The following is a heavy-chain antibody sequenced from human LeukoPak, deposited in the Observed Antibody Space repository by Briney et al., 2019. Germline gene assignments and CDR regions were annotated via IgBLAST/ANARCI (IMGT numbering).Heavy chain of an antibody. CDR1: GFTFSSYG. Sequence: GGSLRLSCAASGFTFSSYGMSWVRQAPGKGLEWVSGLSGSGDSTYYADSVKGRSTISRDNSKNTLYLQVNSLRVEDTAVYYCAKGLGWYFDPASDYWGPGTLVTVSS. V-gene: IGHV3-23*01. CDR3: AKGLGWYFDPASDY. CDR2: LSGSGDST. J-gene: IGHJ4*02. D-gene: IGHD3-9*01.